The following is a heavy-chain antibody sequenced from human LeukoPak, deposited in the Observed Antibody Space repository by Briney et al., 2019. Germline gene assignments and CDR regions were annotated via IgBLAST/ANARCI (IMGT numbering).Heavy chain of an antibody. J-gene: IGHJ4*02. CDR2: IYTSGST. Sequence: SETLSLTCTVSGGSISSSSYYWGWIRQPPGKGLEWIGRIYTSGSTNYNPSLKSRVTMSVDTSKNQFSLKLSSVTAADTAVYYCARVDYGDYGLDYWGQGTLVTVSS. D-gene: IGHD4-17*01. V-gene: IGHV4-39*07. CDR1: GGSISSSSYY. CDR3: ARVDYGDYGLDY.